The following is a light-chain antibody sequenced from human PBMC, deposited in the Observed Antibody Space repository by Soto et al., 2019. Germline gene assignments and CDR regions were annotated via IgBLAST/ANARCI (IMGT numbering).Light chain of an antibody. V-gene: IGKV1-12*01. J-gene: IGKJ4*01. Sequence: DIQMTQSPSSVSASVGDRVTITCRASQAISTWLAWYQQKPGQAPKLLIYAASSLQSGVPSRFSGSGSGTDFTLTISSLQPEDGATYYCQQAHSFPLTFGGGTKVDIK. CDR3: QQAHSFPLT. CDR2: AAS. CDR1: QAISTW.